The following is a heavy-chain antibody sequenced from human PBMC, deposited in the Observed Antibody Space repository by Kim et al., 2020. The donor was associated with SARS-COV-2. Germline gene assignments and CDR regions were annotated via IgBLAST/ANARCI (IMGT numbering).Heavy chain of an antibody. D-gene: IGHD2-15*01. J-gene: IGHJ4*02. V-gene: IGHV3-30*01. CDR3: ASGGGSYTIQARY. Sequence: YADSVKGRFTISRDNSKNTLYLQMNSLRAEDTAVYYCASGGGSYTIQARYWGQGTLVTVSS.